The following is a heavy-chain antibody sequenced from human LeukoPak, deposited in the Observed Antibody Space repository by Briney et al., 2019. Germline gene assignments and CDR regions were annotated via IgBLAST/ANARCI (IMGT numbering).Heavy chain of an antibody. D-gene: IGHD3-22*01. CDR2: ISYDGSNK. V-gene: IGHV3-30*18. CDR1: GFTFSSYG. Sequence: SGGSLRLSCAASGFTFSSYGMHWVRQAPGKGLEWVAVISYDGSNKYYADSVKGRFTISRDNSKNTLYLQMNSLRAEDTAVYYCAKDTGYDAFDIWGQGTMVTVSS. J-gene: IGHJ3*02. CDR3: AKDTGYDAFDI.